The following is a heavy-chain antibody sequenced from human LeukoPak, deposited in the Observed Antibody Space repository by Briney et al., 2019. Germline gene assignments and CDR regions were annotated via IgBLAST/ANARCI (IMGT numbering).Heavy chain of an antibody. CDR1: GFSFSSFG. J-gene: IGHJ4*02. Sequence: GGSLRLSCTASGFSFSSFGMHWVRQAPGKGLEWVASLWYNGINKYYADSVKGRFTISRDNSKNTLYLQMNSLRAEDTAVYYCAKDPYRASSGLVDYWGQGTLVTVSS. D-gene: IGHD5-12*01. CDR2: LWYNGINK. V-gene: IGHV3-33*06. CDR3: AKDPYRASSGLVDY.